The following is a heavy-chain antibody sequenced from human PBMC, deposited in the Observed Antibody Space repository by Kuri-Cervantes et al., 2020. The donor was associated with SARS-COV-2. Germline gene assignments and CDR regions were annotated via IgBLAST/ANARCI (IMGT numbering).Heavy chain of an antibody. CDR2: INSDGSST. V-gene: IGHV3-74*01. CDR3: ARGEQFWSGDYPMHY. J-gene: IGHJ4*02. Sequence: GESLKISCAASGFTFSSYWMHWVRQAPGKGLVWVSRINSDGSSTSYADSVKGRFTISRDNAKNTLYLQVRSLRTEDMAMYYCARGEQFWSGDYPMHYWGQGTLVTVSS. D-gene: IGHD3-3*01. CDR1: GFTFSSYW.